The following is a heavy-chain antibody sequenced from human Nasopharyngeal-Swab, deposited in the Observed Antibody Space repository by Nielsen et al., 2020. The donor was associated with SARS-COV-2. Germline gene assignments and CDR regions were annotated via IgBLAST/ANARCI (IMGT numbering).Heavy chain of an antibody. V-gene: IGHV3-23*01. Sequence: PGKGLEWVSAISGSGGSTYYADSVKGRFTISRDNSKNTLYLQMNSLRAEDTAVYYCAKDLLAGDAFDIWGQGTMVTVSS. D-gene: IGHD2-21*01. J-gene: IGHJ3*02. CDR2: ISGSGGST. CDR3: AKDLLAGDAFDI.